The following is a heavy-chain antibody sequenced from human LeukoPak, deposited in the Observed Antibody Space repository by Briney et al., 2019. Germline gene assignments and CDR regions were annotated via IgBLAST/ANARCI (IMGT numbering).Heavy chain of an antibody. CDR2: IYYSGST. D-gene: IGHD3-22*01. CDR1: GGSISSYY. J-gene: IGHJ4*02. CDR3: ARGRLGYYDRSGLDY. V-gene: IGHV4-59*01. Sequence: PSETLSLTCTVSGGSISSYYWNWIRQPPGKGLEWIGYIYYSGSTNYNPSLKSRVTTSVDTSKNQFSLKLSSATAADTAVYYCARGRLGYYDRSGLDYWGQGTLVTVSS.